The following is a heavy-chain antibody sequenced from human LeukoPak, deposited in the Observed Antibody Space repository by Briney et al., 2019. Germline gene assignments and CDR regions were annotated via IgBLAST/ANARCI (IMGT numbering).Heavy chain of an antibody. Sequence: HPGRSLRLCCAASGFTFSSYGMHWVRQAPGKGLEWVAVIWYDGRNKYYADSVKGRFSISRDNSKNTLYLQMNSLRAEDTAVYYCAKEYEAYCGGDCYSHFQDWGQGTLVTVSS. CDR3: AKEYEAYCGGDCYSHFQD. CDR2: IWYDGRNK. J-gene: IGHJ1*01. D-gene: IGHD2-21*02. CDR1: GFTFSSYG. V-gene: IGHV3-33*06.